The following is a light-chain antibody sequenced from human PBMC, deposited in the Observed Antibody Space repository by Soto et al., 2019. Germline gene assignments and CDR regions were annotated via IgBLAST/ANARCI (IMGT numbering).Light chain of an antibody. CDR1: QDINNY. Sequence: DIQMTQSPSSLSASVGDRVTITCQASQDINNYVNWYQQKPGKAPQLLIFDATTLKTGVPSRFSGSGSGTDFSFTISSLQPEDIATYYCQQSNDLVSFGQGTRLESK. CDR3: QQSNDLVS. J-gene: IGKJ5*01. V-gene: IGKV1-33*01. CDR2: DAT.